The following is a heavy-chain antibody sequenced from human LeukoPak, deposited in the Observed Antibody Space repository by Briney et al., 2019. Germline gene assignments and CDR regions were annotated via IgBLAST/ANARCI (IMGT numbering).Heavy chain of an antibody. Sequence: SETLSLTCAVYGGSFSGYYWSWIRQPPGKGLEWIGEINHSGSTNYNPSLKSRVTISVDTSKNQFPLKLSSVTAADTAVYYCARKVSRYFDWLQNSRDAFDIWGQGTMVTVSS. CDR1: GGSFSGYY. D-gene: IGHD3-9*01. CDR3: ARKVSRYFDWLQNSRDAFDI. V-gene: IGHV4-34*01. J-gene: IGHJ3*02. CDR2: INHSGST.